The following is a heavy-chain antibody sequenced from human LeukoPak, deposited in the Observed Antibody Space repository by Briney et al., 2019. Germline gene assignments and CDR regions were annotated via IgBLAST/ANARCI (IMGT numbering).Heavy chain of an antibody. J-gene: IGHJ5*02. D-gene: IGHD2-21*02. CDR2: IYTSGST. CDR3: ARDIKAYCGGDCDGEEYNWFDP. V-gene: IGHV4-59*10. Sequence: SETLSLTCAVYGGSFSGYYWSWIRQPPGKGLEWIGRIYTSGSTNYNPSLKSRVTMSVDTSKNQFSLKLSSVTAADTAVYYCARDIKAYCGGDCDGEEYNWFDPWGQGTLVTVSS. CDR1: GGSFSGYY.